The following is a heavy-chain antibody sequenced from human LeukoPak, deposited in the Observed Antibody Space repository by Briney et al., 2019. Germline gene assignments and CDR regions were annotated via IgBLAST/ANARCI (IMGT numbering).Heavy chain of an antibody. CDR3: ARDALWDPISSPTTPPDY. J-gene: IGHJ4*02. CDR2: ISSSSSTI. Sequence: PGGSLRLSCAASGFTFSSYSMNWVRQAPGKGREWVSYISSSSSTIYYADSVKGRFTISRDNAKNSLYLQMNSLRAEDTAVYYCARDALWDPISSPTTPPDYWGQGTLVTVSS. CDR1: GFTFSSYS. D-gene: IGHD5-18*01. V-gene: IGHV3-48*01.